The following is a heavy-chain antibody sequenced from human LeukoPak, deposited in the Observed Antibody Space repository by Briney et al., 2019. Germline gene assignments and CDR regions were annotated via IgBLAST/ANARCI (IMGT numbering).Heavy chain of an antibody. CDR1: GFTFGDYA. J-gene: IGHJ4*02. V-gene: IGHV3-49*04. CDR3: TRDRYSWDY. CDR2: IRSKAYGGTT. Sequence: PGGSLRLSCTASGFTFGDYAMSWVRQAPGKGLEWVGFIRSKAYGGTTEYAASVKGRFTISRDDSKSIAYLQMNSLKTEDTAVYYCTRDRYSWDYWGQGTLVTVSS. D-gene: IGHD4-11*01.